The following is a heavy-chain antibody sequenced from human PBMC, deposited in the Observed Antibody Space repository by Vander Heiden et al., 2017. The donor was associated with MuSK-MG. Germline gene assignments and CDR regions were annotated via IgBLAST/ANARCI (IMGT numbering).Heavy chain of an antibody. D-gene: IGHD2-15*01. V-gene: IGHV3-48*04. CDR3: ARVDCSGGSCDWAIYYYGMDV. CDR1: ASTFRPFT. J-gene: IGHJ6*02. Sequence: EVQLVASGGGLVHPGGSLRLHCSAPASTFRPFTLIWVGQAPGKGLECVSYISSSSSTIYYADSVKGRFTIARDNAKNSLYLQMNSLRAEDTAVYYCARVDCSGGSCDWAIYYYGMDVWGQGTTVTDSS. CDR2: ISSSSSTI.